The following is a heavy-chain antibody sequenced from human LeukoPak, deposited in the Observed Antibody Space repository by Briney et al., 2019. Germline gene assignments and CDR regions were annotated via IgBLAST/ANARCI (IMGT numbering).Heavy chain of an antibody. V-gene: IGHV3-48*02. D-gene: IGHD2-2*01. CDR1: GFTFSSRS. Sequence: GGSLRLSCAASGFTFSSRSMNWVRQAPGKGLEWISYISSTGNTKHYVDSVMGRFAISRDNAKNSVYLQMNSLRDEDTAVYYCARFGLEYCSSTSCYYYFDYWGQGTLVTVSS. J-gene: IGHJ4*02. CDR3: ARFGLEYCSSTSCYYYFDY. CDR2: ISSTGNTK.